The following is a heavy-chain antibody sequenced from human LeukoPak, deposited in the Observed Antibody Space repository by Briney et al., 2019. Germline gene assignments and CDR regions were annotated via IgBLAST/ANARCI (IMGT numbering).Heavy chain of an antibody. V-gene: IGHV3-21*06. CDR1: GFTFSSQN. D-gene: IGHD6-19*01. CDR2: ISTSGDST. J-gene: IGHJ4*02. Sequence: SGGSLRLSCAASGFTFSSQNMNWARQPPGKGLEWVAYISTSGDSTKYADSVEGRFTISRDNAENSLFLLMNSLRVEDTAVYYCVKNGWLDYWGQGILVTVSS. CDR3: VKNGWLDY.